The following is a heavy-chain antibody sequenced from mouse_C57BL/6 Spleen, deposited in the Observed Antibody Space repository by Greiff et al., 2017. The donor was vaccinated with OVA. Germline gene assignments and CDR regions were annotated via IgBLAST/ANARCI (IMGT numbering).Heavy chain of an antibody. CDR1: GYTFTDYE. D-gene: IGHD2-2*01. Sequence: VKLQESGAELVRPGASVPLSCKASGYTFTDYEMHWVKQTPVHGLEWIGAIDPETGGTAYNQKFKGKAILTADKSSSTAYMELRSLTSEDSAVYYCTRAVYYGYPYYFDYWGQGTTLTVSS. CDR2: IDPETGGT. CDR3: TRAVYYGYPYYFDY. J-gene: IGHJ2*01. V-gene: IGHV1-15*01.